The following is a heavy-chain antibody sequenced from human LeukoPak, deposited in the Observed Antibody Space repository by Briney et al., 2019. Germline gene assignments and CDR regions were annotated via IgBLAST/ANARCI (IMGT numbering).Heavy chain of an antibody. D-gene: IGHD5-12*01. CDR1: GFTFSSYS. Sequence: GGSLRLSCAASGFTFSSYSMNWVRQAPGKGLEWVSYISSSSSTIYYADSVKGRFTISRDKAKNSLYLQMNSLKAEDTAVYYCARDDRLVAPDAFDIWGQGTMVTVSS. CDR3: ARDDRLVAPDAFDI. V-gene: IGHV3-48*01. J-gene: IGHJ3*02. CDR2: ISSSSSTI.